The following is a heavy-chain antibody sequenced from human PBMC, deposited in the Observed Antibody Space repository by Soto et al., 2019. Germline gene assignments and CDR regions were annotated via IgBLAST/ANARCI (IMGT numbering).Heavy chain of an antibody. D-gene: IGHD2-2*01. J-gene: IGHJ4*02. CDR3: ARDSIVVVPAAMLGDASRAPNDDY. Sequence: GASVKVSCKASGYSFTSYGISWVRQAPGQGLEWMGWISAYNGNTNYAQKLQGRVTMTTDTSTSTAYMELRSLRSDDTAVYYCARDSIVVVPAAMLGDASRAPNDDYWGQGTLVTVSS. CDR2: ISAYNGNT. V-gene: IGHV1-18*01. CDR1: GYSFTSYG.